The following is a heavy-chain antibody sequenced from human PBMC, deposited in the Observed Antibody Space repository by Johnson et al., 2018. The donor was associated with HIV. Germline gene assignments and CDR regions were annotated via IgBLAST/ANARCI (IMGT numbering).Heavy chain of an antibody. CDR3: TGRDLLRAFDI. D-gene: IGHD2-15*01. CDR1: GFSFGDYY. J-gene: IGHJ3*02. V-gene: IGHV3-11*04. CDR2: ISSDGSTI. Sequence: VHLVESGGGLVKPGGSLRLSCAASGFSFGDYYMSWIRQAPGKGLEWISYISSDGSTIDYADSVKGRFTISRDNGNNSLYLQMNSLRAEDAAVYYCTGRDLLRAFDIWGQGTMVTVSS.